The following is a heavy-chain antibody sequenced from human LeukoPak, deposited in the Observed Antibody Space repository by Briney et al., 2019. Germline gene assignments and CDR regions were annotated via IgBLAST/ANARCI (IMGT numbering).Heavy chain of an antibody. CDR2: IWSDGSNK. V-gene: IGHV3-33*01. CDR3: ARDLTGTTTGWWYFDY. D-gene: IGHD1-20*01. J-gene: IGHJ4*02. CDR1: GFTFSSYG. Sequence: PGGSLRLSCEASGFTFSSYGIHWVRQAPGKGLEWVAVIWSDGSNKYYADSVKGRFTTSRDNAKNSLYLQMNSLRAEDTAVYYCARDLTGTTTGWWYFDYWGQGTLVTVSS.